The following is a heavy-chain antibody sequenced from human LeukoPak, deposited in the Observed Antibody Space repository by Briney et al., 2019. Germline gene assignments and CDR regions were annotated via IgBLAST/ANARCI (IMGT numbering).Heavy chain of an antibody. CDR2: ITSSSSYI. D-gene: IGHD1-26*01. V-gene: IGHV3-21*06. CDR1: GFTFSTYN. Sequence: GGSLRLSCAASGFTFSTYNMNWVRHAPGKGLEWISSITSSSSYIYYADSVKGRFTISRDNAKNSLYLQMNSLSPDDTAVYFCARDPYSGNYGNDYYYYMDVWGKGTTVTISS. CDR3: ARDPYSGNYGNDYYYYMDV. J-gene: IGHJ6*03.